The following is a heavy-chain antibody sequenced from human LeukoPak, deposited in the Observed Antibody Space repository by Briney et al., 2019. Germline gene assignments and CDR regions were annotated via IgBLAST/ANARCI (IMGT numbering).Heavy chain of an antibody. Sequence: SETLSLTCTVSGGSISSYYWSWIRQPPGKGLEWIGYIYYSGSTHYNPSLRSRVTISVDTSKNQLSLKLSSVTAADTAVYYCGGIDSGSYPGGAFDIWGQGTMVTVSS. CDR3: GGIDSGSYPGGAFDI. CDR1: GGSISSYY. CDR2: IYYSGST. V-gene: IGHV4-59*08. D-gene: IGHD1-26*01. J-gene: IGHJ3*02.